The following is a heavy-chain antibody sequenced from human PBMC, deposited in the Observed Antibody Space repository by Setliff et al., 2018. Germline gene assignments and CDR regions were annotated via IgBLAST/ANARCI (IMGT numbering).Heavy chain of an antibody. J-gene: IGHJ4*02. V-gene: IGHV4-59*04. D-gene: IGHD6-6*01. CDR2: VYYSGST. Sequence: SETLSLTCTVSGGSISTYYWSWIRQPPGKGLEFIGYVYYSGSTYYNPSLKSRVTISVDTSKNQFSLMVTSVTAADTAVYYCARGRNVASRLLDSWGQGTLVTVSS. CDR3: ARGRNVASRLLDS. CDR1: GGSISTYY.